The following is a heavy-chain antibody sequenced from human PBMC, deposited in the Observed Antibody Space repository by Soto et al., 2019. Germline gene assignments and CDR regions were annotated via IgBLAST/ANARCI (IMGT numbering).Heavy chain of an antibody. CDR1: GDSVSSNSAA. Sequence: SPTLSLTCAISGDSVSSNSAAWNWIRQSPSRGLEWLGRTYYRSKWYNDYAVSVKSRITINPDTSKNQFSLQLNSVTPEDTAVYYCARAPITMVRGVFWPYYFDYWGQGTLVTVSS. CDR2: TYYRSKWYN. V-gene: IGHV6-1*01. D-gene: IGHD3-10*01. CDR3: ARAPITMVRGVFWPYYFDY. J-gene: IGHJ4*02.